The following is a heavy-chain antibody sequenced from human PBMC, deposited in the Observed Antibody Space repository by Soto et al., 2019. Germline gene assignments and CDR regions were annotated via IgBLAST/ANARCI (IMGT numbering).Heavy chain of an antibody. CDR1: GGSFSGDD. V-gene: IGHV4-34*01. Sequence: QVQLQQWGAGLLKPSETLSLTCAVYGGSFSGDDWSWIRQPPGKGLEWIGEINHSGSTNYNPSLKSRVTISVDTSKNQFSLKLSSVTAADTAVYYCARGLRLGDLLSRGQGILVTVSS. D-gene: IGHD3-10*01. CDR3: ARGLRLGDLLS. J-gene: IGHJ4*02. CDR2: INHSGST.